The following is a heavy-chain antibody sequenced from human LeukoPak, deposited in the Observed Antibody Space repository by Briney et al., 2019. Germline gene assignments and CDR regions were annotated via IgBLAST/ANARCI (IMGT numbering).Heavy chain of an antibody. D-gene: IGHD6-13*01. CDR3: ARPCIAAAGAGYYYYYMDV. CDR2: INHSVST. CDR1: GGSFSGYY. J-gene: IGHJ6*03. V-gene: IGHV4-34*01. Sequence: SETLSLTCAVYGGSFSGYYWNWIRQPPGKGLEWIGEINHSVSTNYNPSLKSRVTISVDTSKNHFSLKLSSVTAADTAVYYCARPCIAAAGAGYYYYYMDVWGKGTTVTVSS.